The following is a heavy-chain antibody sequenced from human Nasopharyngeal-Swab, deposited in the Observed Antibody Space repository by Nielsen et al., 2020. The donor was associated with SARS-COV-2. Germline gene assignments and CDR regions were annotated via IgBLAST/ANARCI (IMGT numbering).Heavy chain of an antibody. Sequence: ASVKVSCKASGGTFSSYAISWVRQAPGKGLEWMGGFDPEDGETIYAQKFQGRVTMTEDTSTDTAYMELSSLRSEDTAVYYCATATPYGRFDWFDPWGQGTLVTVSS. D-gene: IGHD1-26*01. CDR1: GGTFSSYA. CDR2: FDPEDGET. J-gene: IGHJ5*02. V-gene: IGHV1-24*01. CDR3: ATATPYGRFDWFDP.